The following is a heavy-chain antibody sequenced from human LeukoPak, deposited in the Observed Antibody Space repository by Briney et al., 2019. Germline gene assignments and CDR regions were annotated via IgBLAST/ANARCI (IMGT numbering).Heavy chain of an antibody. J-gene: IGHJ4*02. Sequence: GGSLRLSCSASGFTFSSYAMHWVRQAPGKGLEYVSAISSNGGSTYYADSVKGRFTISRDNSKNTLYLQMSSLTAEDTAVYYCVKTPQYYYDSSGFYSNWGQGTLVTVSS. CDR2: ISSNGGST. V-gene: IGHV3-64D*09. CDR1: GFTFSSYA. D-gene: IGHD3-22*01. CDR3: VKTPQYYYDSSGFYSN.